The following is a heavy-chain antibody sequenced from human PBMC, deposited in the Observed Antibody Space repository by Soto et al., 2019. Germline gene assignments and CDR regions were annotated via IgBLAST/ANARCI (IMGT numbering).Heavy chain of an antibody. V-gene: IGHV4-59*06. D-gene: IGHD3-3*01. J-gene: IGHJ4*02. CDR2: IYYSGST. Sequence: SETLSLTCTVSGGSISSYYWSWIRQHPGKGLEWIGYIYYSGSTYYNPSLKSRVTISVDTSKNQFSLKLSSVTAADTAVYYCARAPYDFWGGYYSPFDYWGQGTLVTVSS. CDR3: ARAPYDFWGGYYSPFDY. CDR1: GGSISSYY.